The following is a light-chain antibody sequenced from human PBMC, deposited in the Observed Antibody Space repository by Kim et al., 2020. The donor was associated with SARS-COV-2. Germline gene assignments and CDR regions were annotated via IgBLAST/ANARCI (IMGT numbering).Light chain of an antibody. CDR2: GAS. CDR3: QQYGNSRT. J-gene: IGKJ1*01. CDR1: QTVSRNQ. V-gene: IGKV3-20*01. Sequence: VDPAERATLSCRASQTVSRNQLAWYQQKPGHAPRLLIYGASSRATGIPDRFSGRGSGTDFSLTISRLEPEDCAVYYCQQYGNSRTFGQGTKVDIK.